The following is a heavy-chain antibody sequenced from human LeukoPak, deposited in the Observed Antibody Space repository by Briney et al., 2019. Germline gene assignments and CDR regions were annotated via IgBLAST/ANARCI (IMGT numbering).Heavy chain of an antibody. J-gene: IGHJ6*02. CDR3: AREPPPEPARYYGMDV. CDR2: IIPILGIA. Sequence: SVKVSCKASGGTFSSYAIIWVRQAPGQGLEWMGRIIPILGIANYAQKFQGRVTITADKSTSTAYMELSSLRSEDTAVYYCAREPPPEPARYYGMDVWGQGTTVTVSS. V-gene: IGHV1-69*04. CDR1: GGTFSSYA.